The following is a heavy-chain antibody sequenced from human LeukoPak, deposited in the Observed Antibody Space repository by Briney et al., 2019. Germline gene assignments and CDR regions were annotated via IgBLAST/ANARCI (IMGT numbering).Heavy chain of an antibody. V-gene: IGHV3-23*01. J-gene: IGHJ4*02. CDR1: GSTFSSYA. CDR3: AKGPSSGWYRY. Sequence: GGSLRLSCAASGSTFSSYAMSWVRQAPGKGLEWVSAISGSGGSTYYADSVKGRFTISRGNSKNTLYLQMNSLRAEDTAVYYCAKGPSSGWYRYWGQGTLVTVSS. CDR2: ISGSGGST. D-gene: IGHD6-19*01.